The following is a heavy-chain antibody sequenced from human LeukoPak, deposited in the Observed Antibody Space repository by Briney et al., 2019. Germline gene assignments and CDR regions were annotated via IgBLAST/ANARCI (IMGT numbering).Heavy chain of an antibody. CDR3: ARRSSWYGFYFDY. CDR1: GGSISSYY. CDR2: IYYSGST. Sequence: SETLSLTCTVSGGSISSYYWSWIRHPPGKGLEGIGYIYYSGSTNYNPSVKSRVTITVDTSKNQFSLKLSSVTAADTAVYYCARRSSWYGFYFDYWGQGTLVTVSS. J-gene: IGHJ4*02. D-gene: IGHD6-13*01. V-gene: IGHV4-59*08.